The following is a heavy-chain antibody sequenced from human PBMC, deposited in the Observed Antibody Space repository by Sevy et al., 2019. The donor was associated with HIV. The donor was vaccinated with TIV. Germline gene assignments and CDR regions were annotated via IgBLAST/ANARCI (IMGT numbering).Heavy chain of an antibody. D-gene: IGHD2-2*01. J-gene: IGHJ6*02. CDR1: GFTFSSYW. CDR2: IKQDGSEK. CDR3: AREVPAGSTYGMDV. V-gene: IGHV3-7*03. Sequence: GGSLRISCAASGFTFSSYWMSWVRQAPGKGLEWVANIKQDGSEKYYVDSVKGRFTISRDNAKNSLYLQMNSLRAEDTAVYYCAREVPAGSTYGMDVWGQGTTVTVSS.